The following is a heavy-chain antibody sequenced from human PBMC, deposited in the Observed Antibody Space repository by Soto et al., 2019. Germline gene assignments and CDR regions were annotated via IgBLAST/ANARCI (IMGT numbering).Heavy chain of an antibody. CDR1: GGTFSSYA. J-gene: IGHJ5*01. Sequence: QVQLVQSGAEVKKPGSSVKVSCKASGGTFSSYAITWVRQAPGQGLDWMGEIIPIFGATNFAQRFQGRLTITADTSTTTAYRELSSLTSEDTAVYYCARMGGSFLDSWGQGTLVIVSS. D-gene: IGHD1-26*01. CDR3: ARMGGSFLDS. V-gene: IGHV1-69*06. CDR2: IIPIFGAT.